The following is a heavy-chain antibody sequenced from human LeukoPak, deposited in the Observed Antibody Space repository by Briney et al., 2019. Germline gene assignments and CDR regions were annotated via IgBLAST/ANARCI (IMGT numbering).Heavy chain of an antibody. CDR2: IYPGDSDT. Sequence: GEPLKISCKASGYSFTTYWIAWVRQMPGKGLEWMGMIYPGDSDTRYSPSFQGQITISVDKSISIAYLQWSSLKASDTAMYYCARLLQGVAGTWGYWGQGTLVTV. D-gene: IGHD6-19*01. J-gene: IGHJ4*02. CDR1: GYSFTTYW. CDR3: ARLLQGVAGTWGY. V-gene: IGHV5-51*01.